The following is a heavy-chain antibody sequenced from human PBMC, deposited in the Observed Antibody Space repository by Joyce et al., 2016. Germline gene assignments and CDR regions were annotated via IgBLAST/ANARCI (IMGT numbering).Heavy chain of an antibody. J-gene: IGHJ4*02. CDR1: GYTFTSYG. D-gene: IGHD3-22*01. CDR2: ISAYNGHT. V-gene: IGHV1-18*01. Sequence: QVQLVQSGAEVKKPGASVKVSCKASGYTFTSYGFNWVRQAPGQGLEWMGGISAYNGHTNYAQKFQGRVTMTTDTSTSTAYMDLRSLRSDDTAVYYCARDPDPYTYYYDTSGYYSFDSWGQGTLVTVSS. CDR3: ARDPDPYTYYYDTSGYYSFDS.